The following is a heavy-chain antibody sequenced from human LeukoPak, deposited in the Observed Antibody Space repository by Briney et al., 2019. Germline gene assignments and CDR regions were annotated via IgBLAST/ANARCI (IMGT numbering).Heavy chain of an antibody. CDR3: ARNHKIAARAENYYYMVV. Sequence: ASVEVSCKASGYTFTSYYMHWVRQAPGQGLEWMGIIDPSGVSTTYAQKFQGRVTMTRDMSTSTVYMELNSLRSEDKAVYYCARNHKIAARAENYYYMVVWGKGTTV. CDR2: IDPSGVST. V-gene: IGHV1-46*01. J-gene: IGHJ6*03. D-gene: IGHD6-13*01. CDR1: GYTFTSYY.